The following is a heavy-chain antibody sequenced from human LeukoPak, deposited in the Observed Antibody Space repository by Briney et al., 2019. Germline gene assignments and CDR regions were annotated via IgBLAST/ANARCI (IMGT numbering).Heavy chain of an antibody. V-gene: IGHV5-51*01. CDR3: ARQWKYGDDVYFDC. CDR2: IYPGDSDT. CDR1: GYTFTTYW. D-gene: IGHD4-17*01. Sequence: GESLKISCKGFGYTFTTYWIGWVRQMPGKGLEWMGIIYPGDSDTRYSPSFQGQVTISADKSISTAYLQWSSLKASDTAMYYCARQWKYGDDVYFDCWGQGTLVTVPS. J-gene: IGHJ4*02.